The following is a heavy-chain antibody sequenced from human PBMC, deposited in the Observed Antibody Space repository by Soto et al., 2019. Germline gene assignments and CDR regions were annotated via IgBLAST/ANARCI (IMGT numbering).Heavy chain of an antibody. J-gene: IGHJ4*02. CDR2: INPNSGGT. D-gene: IGHD3-10*01. CDR3: ARGLGYYGSGSYYNDPYYFDY. Sequence: ASVKVSCKASGYTFTGYYMHWVRQAPGQGLEWMGWINPNSGGTNYAQKFQGWVTMTRDTSISTAYMELSRLRSDDTAVYYCARGLGYYGSGSYYNDPYYFDYWGQGTLVTVSS. CDR1: GYTFTGYY. V-gene: IGHV1-2*04.